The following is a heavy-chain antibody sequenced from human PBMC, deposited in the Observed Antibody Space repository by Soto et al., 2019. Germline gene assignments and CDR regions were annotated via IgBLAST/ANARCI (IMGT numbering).Heavy chain of an antibody. CDR3: ARTPQSGYDFHV. D-gene: IGHD3-3*01. CDR2: IRDKSKSYTT. J-gene: IGHJ6*02. CDR1: GFTFSDHL. Sequence: EVQLVESGGGLVQPGESLRLSCVASGFTFSDHLVDWVRQAPGKGLEWVGRIRDKSKSYTTEYAASVKGRFTISRDDSKNSLYLQMNSLKPEDTAVYFCARTPQSGYDFHVWGQGTTVTVSS. V-gene: IGHV3-72*01.